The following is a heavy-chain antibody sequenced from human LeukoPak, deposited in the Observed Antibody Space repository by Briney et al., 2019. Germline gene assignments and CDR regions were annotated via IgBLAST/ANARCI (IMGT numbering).Heavy chain of an antibody. CDR1: GASISSGSNY. CDR2: IYSSGST. V-gene: IGHV4-39*07. CDR3: ARAQCDWGRGANCDIEGNNYFDY. D-gene: IGHD4/OR15-4a*01. Sequence: SETLSLTCSVSGASISSGSNYWGWIRQPPGKTLEWIGSIYSSGSTYYNPSLKSRVTISVDTSKNHFSLKLSSVTAADTAVYYCARAQCDWGRGANCDIEGNNYFDYWGQGTLVTVSS. J-gene: IGHJ4*02.